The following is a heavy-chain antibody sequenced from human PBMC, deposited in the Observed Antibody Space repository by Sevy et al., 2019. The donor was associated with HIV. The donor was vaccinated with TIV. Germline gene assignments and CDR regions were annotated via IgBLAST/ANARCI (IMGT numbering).Heavy chain of an antibody. D-gene: IGHD1-26*01. CDR1: GYTFTNYH. Sequence: ASVKVSCKASGYTFTNYHITWVRQAPGQGLEWMGWITPINGNTNYARRLQGRVTMTTDTSTATAYMELRNLRSDDTAVYFCARAPSGSQGPGQYFHHWGQGTLVTVSS. CDR3: ARAPSGSQGPGQYFHH. J-gene: IGHJ1*01. CDR2: ITPINGNT. V-gene: IGHV1-18*01.